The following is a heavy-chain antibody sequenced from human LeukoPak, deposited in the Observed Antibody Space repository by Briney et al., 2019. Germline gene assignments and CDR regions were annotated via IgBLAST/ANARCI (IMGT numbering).Heavy chain of an antibody. V-gene: IGHV4-4*07. D-gene: IGHD4-11*01. J-gene: IGHJ4*02. Sequence: SETLSLTCTVSGGSITTYYWSWIRQPAGKGLEWIGRISTSGSSNYNPSLKSRVTMSVDTSKNQFSLKLTSVTAADTAVYYCARMTTITTVDYWGQGTLVTVSS. CDR1: GGSITTYY. CDR2: ISTSGSS. CDR3: ARMTTITTVDY.